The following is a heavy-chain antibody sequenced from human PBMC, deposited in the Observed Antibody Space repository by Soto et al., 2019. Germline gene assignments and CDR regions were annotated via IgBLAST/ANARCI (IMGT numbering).Heavy chain of an antibody. D-gene: IGHD3-10*01. CDR3: AREMTILLWFGGDYYGMDV. V-gene: IGHV1-18*01. CDR1: GYTFTSYG. Sequence: QVQLVQSGAEVKKPGASVKVSCKASGYTFTSYGISWVRQAPGQGLEWMGWISAYNGNTNYEQKLQGRVTMTTDTSTSTAYMELRSLRADDTAVYYCAREMTILLWFGGDYYGMDVWGQGTTVTVSS. J-gene: IGHJ6*02. CDR2: ISAYNGNT.